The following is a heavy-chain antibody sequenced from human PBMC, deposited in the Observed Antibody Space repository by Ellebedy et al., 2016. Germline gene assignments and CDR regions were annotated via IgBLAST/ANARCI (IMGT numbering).Heavy chain of an antibody. J-gene: IGHJ3*02. CDR3: AREGTTGTTGGESDAFDI. CDR1: GHTFTGYY. D-gene: IGHD1-7*01. CDR2: INPNSGGT. Sequence: ASVKVSCXASGHTFTGYYMHWVRPAPGQGLEWMGWINPNSGGTNYAQKFQGRVTMTRDTSISTAYMELSRLRSDDTAVYYWAREGTTGTTGGESDAFDIWGQGTMVTVSS. V-gene: IGHV1-2*02.